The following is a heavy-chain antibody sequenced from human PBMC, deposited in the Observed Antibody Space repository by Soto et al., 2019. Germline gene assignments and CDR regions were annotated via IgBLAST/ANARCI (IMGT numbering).Heavy chain of an antibody. J-gene: IGHJ3*01. CDR2: IYWDNDK. CDR3: AHLMITYGGVIADDAFDV. V-gene: IGHV2-5*02. D-gene: IGHD3-16*02. Sequence: QITLKESGPTLVEPTQTLTLTCTFSGFSLTTRQVDVGWIRQPPGQALEWLAVIYWDNDKRYSPSLERRLTITKDTSKNQVVLTMTNMDPMDTATYYCAHLMITYGGVIADDAFDVWGQGTMVTVSS. CDR1: GFSLTTRQVD.